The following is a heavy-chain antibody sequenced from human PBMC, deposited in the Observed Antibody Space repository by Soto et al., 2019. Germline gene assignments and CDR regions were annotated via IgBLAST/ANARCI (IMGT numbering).Heavy chain of an antibody. CDR2: VIPIFGTP. CDR3: ARSQGGSSSLDIYYYYYYGMDA. Sequence: QVQLVQSGAEVKKPGSSVKVSCKAPGGTFSTYAISWVRQAPGQGLEWMGGVIPIFGTPKYAQKFQGRVTITADESTSTGYMELRSLRSADTAVYYCARSQGGSSSLDIYYYYYYGMDAWGQGTTVTVSS. CDR1: GGTFSTYA. D-gene: IGHD2-15*01. J-gene: IGHJ6*02. V-gene: IGHV1-69*01.